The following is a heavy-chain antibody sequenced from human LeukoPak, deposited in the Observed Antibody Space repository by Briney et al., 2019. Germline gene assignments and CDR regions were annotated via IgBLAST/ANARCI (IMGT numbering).Heavy chain of an antibody. J-gene: IGHJ4*02. CDR2: ISSSGSTI. V-gene: IGHV3-48*03. CDR1: GFTFSSYE. D-gene: IGHD1-1*01. CDR3: AVQHVAFDY. Sequence: PGGSLRLSCAASGFTFSSYEMNRVRQAPGKGLEWVSYISSSGSTIYCADSVKGRFTISRDNAKNSLYLQMNSLRAEDTAVYYCAVQHVAFDYWGQGTLVTVSS.